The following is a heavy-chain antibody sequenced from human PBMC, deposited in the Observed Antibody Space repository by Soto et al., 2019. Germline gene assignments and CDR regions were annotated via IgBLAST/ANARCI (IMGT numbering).Heavy chain of an antibody. CDR1: GGSISSSSYY. V-gene: IGHV4-39*02. CDR3: ARDDDGYGDYVLFAY. J-gene: IGHJ4*02. Sequence: PSETLSLTCTVSGGSISSSSYYWGWIRQPPGKGLEWIGSIYYSVSTYYNPSLKSRVTISVDTSKNQFSLQLDSVTPEDTAVYYCARDDDGYGDYVLFAYWGQVHRVPVSS. D-gene: IGHD4-17*01. CDR2: IYYSVST.